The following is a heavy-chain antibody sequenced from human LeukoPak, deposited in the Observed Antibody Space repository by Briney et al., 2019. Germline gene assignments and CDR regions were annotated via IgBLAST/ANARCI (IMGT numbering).Heavy chain of an antibody. CDR2: ISSSSSYT. J-gene: IGHJ4*02. V-gene: IGHV3-11*06. Sequence: GGSLRLSCAASGFTFSDYYMSWIRQAPGKGLEWVSYISSSSSYTNYADSVKGRFTISRDNAKNSLYLQMNSLRAEDTAEYYCARPGGYDSSGYLPGYWGQGTLVTVSS. CDR1: GFTFSDYY. D-gene: IGHD3-22*01. CDR3: ARPGGYDSSGYLPGY.